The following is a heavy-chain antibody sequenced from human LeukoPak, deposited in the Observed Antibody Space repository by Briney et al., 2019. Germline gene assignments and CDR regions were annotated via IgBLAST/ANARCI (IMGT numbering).Heavy chain of an antibody. D-gene: IGHD6-13*01. CDR1: GFTFSSYS. J-gene: IGHJ4*02. Sequence: GGSLRLSCAASGFTFSSYSMNWVRQAPGKGLEWVSYISSSSSTIYYADSVKGRFTISRDNSKNTVYLQMNSLRAEDTAVFYCVKDMKIKAAGYYFDYWGQGTLVTVSS. CDR3: VKDMKIKAAGYYFDY. CDR2: ISSSSSTI. V-gene: IGHV3-48*01.